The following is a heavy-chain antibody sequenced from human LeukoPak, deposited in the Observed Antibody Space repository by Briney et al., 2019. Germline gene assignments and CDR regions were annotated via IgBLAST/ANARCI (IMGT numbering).Heavy chain of an antibody. V-gene: IGHV4-61*02. J-gene: IGHJ3*02. CDR1: GGSISSGSYY. CDR2: IYTSGST. CDR3: ATQTPYYYDSSGYYLSAFDI. Sequence: SETLSLTCTVSGGSISSGSYYWSWIRQPAGKGLEWIGRIYTSGSTNYNPSLKSRVTISVDTSKNQFSLKLSSVTAADTAVYYCATQTPYYYDSSGYYLSAFDIWGQGTMVTVSS. D-gene: IGHD3-22*01.